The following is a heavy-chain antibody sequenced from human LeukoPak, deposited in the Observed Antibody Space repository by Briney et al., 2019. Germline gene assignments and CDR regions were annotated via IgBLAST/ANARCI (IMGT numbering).Heavy chain of an antibody. V-gene: IGHV3-23*01. Sequence: PGGSLRLSCAASGFTFSSYAMSWVRQAPGKGLEWVSAISGSGGSTYYADSVKGRFTISRDNSKNTLYLQMNSLRAEDTAVYYCAKGSYDSSGYYNSDYWGQGTLVTVSS. J-gene: IGHJ4*02. D-gene: IGHD3-22*01. CDR3: AKGSYDSSGYYNSDY. CDR1: GFTFSSYA. CDR2: ISGSGGST.